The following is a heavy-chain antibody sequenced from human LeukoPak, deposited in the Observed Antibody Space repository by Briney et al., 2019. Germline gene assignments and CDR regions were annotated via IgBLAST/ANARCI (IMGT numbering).Heavy chain of an antibody. CDR3: ARGGKQWRGGNYFDS. Sequence: GASVKVSRKASGYTFTDYALHWVRQAPGQSLEWMGWITTGRGETRDSQEFQRRITFTRDTSASTVYMDLSDLRSDDTAVYYCARGGKQWRGGNYFDSWGQGTLVAVSS. CDR2: ITTGRGET. CDR1: GYTFTDYA. D-gene: IGHD6-19*01. V-gene: IGHV1-3*04. J-gene: IGHJ4*02.